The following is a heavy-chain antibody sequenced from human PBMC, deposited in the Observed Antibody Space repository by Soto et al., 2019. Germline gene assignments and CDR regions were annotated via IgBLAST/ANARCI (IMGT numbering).Heavy chain of an antibody. Sequence: EVQLVESGGGLVQPGRSLRLSCAASGFTFDDYAMSWVRQAPGKGLEWVSGISWNSGSIGYADSVKGRFTISRDNAKKSLYLQMNSLIAEDTAFYYCGASPSIAVACTGDCYLQHWGQGTLVTVSS. J-gene: IGHJ1*01. CDR3: GASPSIAVACTGDCYLQH. V-gene: IGHV3-9*01. D-gene: IGHD6-19*01. CDR2: ISWNSGSI. CDR1: GFTFDDYA.